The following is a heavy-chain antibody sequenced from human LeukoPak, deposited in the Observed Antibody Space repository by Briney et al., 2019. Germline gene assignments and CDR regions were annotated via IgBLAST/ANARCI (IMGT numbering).Heavy chain of an antibody. CDR1: AGSFSAYY. CDR2: LNHSGST. Sequence: SETLSLTCAVYAGSFSAYYGSWIRQPPGKGLEWMGELNHSGSTNYNPSLKRRVTISVDTSKNQFSLKLSSVSAADTAVYYCATLPSYYYGIRRGRPDYWGQGTLVTVSS. CDR3: ATLPSYYYGIRRGRPDY. J-gene: IGHJ4*02. D-gene: IGHD3-10*01. V-gene: IGHV4-34*01.